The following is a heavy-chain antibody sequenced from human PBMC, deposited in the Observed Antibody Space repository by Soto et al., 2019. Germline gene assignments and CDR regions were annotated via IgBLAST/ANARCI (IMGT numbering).Heavy chain of an antibody. J-gene: IGHJ6*02. CDR1: GYTFTSSY. Sequence: GASVKVSCKASGYTFTSSYIHWVRQAPGQGLEWMAIINPMGGSTNYAQKFQGRVTVTMDTSASTVYMELSSLRSEDTAVYYCAMFGVVISIAGPDYYGMDVWGQGTTVTVSS. CDR2: INPMGGST. D-gene: IGHD3-3*01. CDR3: AMFGVVISIAGPDYYGMDV. V-gene: IGHV1-46*01.